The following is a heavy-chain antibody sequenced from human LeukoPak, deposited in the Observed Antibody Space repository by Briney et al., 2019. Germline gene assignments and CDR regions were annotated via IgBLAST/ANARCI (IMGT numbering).Heavy chain of an antibody. Sequence: PSETLSLTCTVSGYSISSGYYWGWIRQPPGKGLEWIGSIYHSGSTYYNPSLKSRVTISVDTSKNQFSLKLSSVTAADTAVYYCARRPPPSYYYYMDVWGKGTTVTVSS. CDR1: GYSISSGYY. CDR3: ARRPPPSYYYYMDV. J-gene: IGHJ6*03. CDR2: IYHSGST. V-gene: IGHV4-38-2*02.